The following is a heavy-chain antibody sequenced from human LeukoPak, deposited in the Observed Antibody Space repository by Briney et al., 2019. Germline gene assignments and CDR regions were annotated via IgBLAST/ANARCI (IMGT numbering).Heavy chain of an antibody. CDR2: ISSSSSYI. CDR1: GFTFSSYS. J-gene: IGHJ4*02. D-gene: IGHD3-10*01. CDR3: VRDIGSGSHNDY. V-gene: IGHV3-21*01. Sequence: PGGSLRLSCAASGFTFSSYSMTWVRQAPGKGLEWVSSISSSSSYIYYADSVKGRFTISRDNAKNSLYLQMNSLRAEDTAVYYCVRDIGSGSHNDYWGQGTLVTVSS.